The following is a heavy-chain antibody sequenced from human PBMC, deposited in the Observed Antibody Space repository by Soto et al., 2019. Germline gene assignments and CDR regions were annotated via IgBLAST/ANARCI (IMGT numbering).Heavy chain of an antibody. CDR3: ARGPYGSGSPIAPYYFGY. Sequence: EVQLVESGGGLVQPGGSLRLSCAASGFTFSSYDMHWVRQATGKGLEWVSAIGTAGDTYYPGSVKGRFTISRENAKNSLYLQMNNLRAGDTAVYYCARGPYGSGSPIAPYYFGYWGQGTLVTVSS. V-gene: IGHV3-13*01. CDR1: GFTFSSYD. J-gene: IGHJ4*02. CDR2: IGTAGDT. D-gene: IGHD3-10*01.